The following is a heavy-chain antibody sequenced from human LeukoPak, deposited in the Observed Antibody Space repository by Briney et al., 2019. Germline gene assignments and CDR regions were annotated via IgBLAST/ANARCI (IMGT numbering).Heavy chain of an antibody. CDR3: ARGKVVVPAAKVGWDY. CDR1: GGTFSSYA. Sequence: EASVKVSCKASGGTFSSYAISWVRQAPGQGLEWMGGIIPIFGTANYAQKFQGRVTITADESTSTAYMELSSLRSEDTAVYYCARGKVVVPAAKVGWDYWGQGTLVTVSS. CDR2: IIPIFGTA. J-gene: IGHJ4*02. V-gene: IGHV1-69*13. D-gene: IGHD2-2*01.